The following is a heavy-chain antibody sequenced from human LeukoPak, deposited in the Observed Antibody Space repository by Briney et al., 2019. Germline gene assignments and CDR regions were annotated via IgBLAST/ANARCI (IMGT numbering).Heavy chain of an antibody. CDR3: AKGQELDDGVFDS. CDR2: IRSNGDTT. V-gene: IGHV3-23*01. Sequence: GSLRLSCTASGFTFSTLAMSWGRQAPEKGLEWVSTIRSNGDTTYNADSVKGRFTISRDNSKNTLYLELNSLRVEDTATFYCAKGQELDDGVFDSWGQGTMVTVSS. CDR1: GFTFSTLA. D-gene: IGHD1-1*01. J-gene: IGHJ4*02.